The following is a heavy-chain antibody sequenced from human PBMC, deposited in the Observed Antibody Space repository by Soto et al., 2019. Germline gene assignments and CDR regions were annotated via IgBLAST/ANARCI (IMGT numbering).Heavy chain of an antibody. CDR1: GFTFSSHG. J-gene: IGHJ4*02. Sequence: GGSLRLSCGASGFTFSSHGMHWVRQAPGKGLEWVAVISYDGSNKYYADSVKGRFTISRDNSKNTLYLQMNSLRAEDTAVYYCAKSGRYDSSGAPDYWGQGTLVTVSS. CDR3: AKSGRYDSSGAPDY. D-gene: IGHD3-22*01. V-gene: IGHV3-30*18. CDR2: ISYDGSNK.